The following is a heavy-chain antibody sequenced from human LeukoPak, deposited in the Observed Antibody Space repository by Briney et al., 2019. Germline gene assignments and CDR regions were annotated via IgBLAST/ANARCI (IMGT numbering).Heavy chain of an antibody. CDR2: ISGSGGST. V-gene: IGHV3-23*01. J-gene: IGHJ4*02. CDR1: GFTFSSYA. D-gene: IGHD3-9*01. CDR3: AKGGYYDILTGYRPIDY. Sequence: GGSLRLSCAASGFTFSSYAMSWVRQAPGKGLEWVSAISGSGGSTYYADSVKGRFTISRDNSKNTLYLQMNSLRAEDTAVYYCAKGGYYDILTGYRPIDYWGQGTLVTVSS.